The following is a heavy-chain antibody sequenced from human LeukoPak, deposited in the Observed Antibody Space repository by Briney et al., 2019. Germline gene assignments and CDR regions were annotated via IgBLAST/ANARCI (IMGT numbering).Heavy chain of an antibody. J-gene: IGHJ4*02. D-gene: IGHD4-23*01. Sequence: GGSLRLSCAASGFTFSSYGMQWVRQAPGKGLEGVAIISYDGRDKFYEDSAKGRFTISRDNSKNTLYLQMNNLRAEDTAVYYCAKPTTVLTSYFFDYWGQGTLVTVSS. CDR1: GFTFSSYG. CDR3: AKPTTVLTSYFFDY. CDR2: ISYDGRDK. V-gene: IGHV3-30*18.